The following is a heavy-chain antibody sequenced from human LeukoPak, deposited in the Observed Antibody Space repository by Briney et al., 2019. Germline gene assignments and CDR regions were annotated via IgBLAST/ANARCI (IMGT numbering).Heavy chain of an antibody. J-gene: IGHJ4*02. CDR1: GGSFSGYY. D-gene: IGHD4-17*01. V-gene: IGHV4-34*01. Sequence: SETLSLTCAVYGGSFSGYYWSWIRQPPGKGLEWIGEINHSGSTNYNPSLKSRVTISVDTSKNQFSLKLSSVTAADTAVYYCARGGSTVTTKGYAHPINKKIYDYWGQGTLVTVSS. CDR2: INHSGST. CDR3: ARGGSTVTTKGYAHPINKKIYDY.